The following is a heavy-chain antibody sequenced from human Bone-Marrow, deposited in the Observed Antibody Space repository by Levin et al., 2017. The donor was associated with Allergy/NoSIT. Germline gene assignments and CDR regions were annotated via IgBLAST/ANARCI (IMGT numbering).Heavy chain of an antibody. V-gene: IGHV5-51*01. J-gene: IGHJ4*02. D-gene: IGHD1-1*01. CDR3: ARLGNWNPYYFDN. CDR2: IYPGDSDT. CDR1: EYSFNTYW. Sequence: RGESLKISCKASEYSFNTYWIGWVRQMPGEGLEWMGIIYPGDSDTRYSPSFQGQVTISADKSTETAYLQWNSLRTSDSAMYFCARLGNWNPYYFDNWGQGTLVTVSS.